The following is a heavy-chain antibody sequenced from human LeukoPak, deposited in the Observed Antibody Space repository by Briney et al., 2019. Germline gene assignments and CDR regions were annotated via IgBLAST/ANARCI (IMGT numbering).Heavy chain of an antibody. J-gene: IGHJ4*02. D-gene: IGHD3-22*01. CDR3: ASQTYYYDSSGYYTTFHLDY. V-gene: IGHV1-46*01. CDR2: INPSGGST. CDR1: GYTFASYY. Sequence: ASVKVSCKASGYTFASYYMHWVRQAPGQGLEWMGIINPSGGSTSYAQKFQGRVTMTRDTSTSTVYMELSSLRSEDTAVYYCASQTYYYDSSGYYTTFHLDYWGQGTLVTVSS.